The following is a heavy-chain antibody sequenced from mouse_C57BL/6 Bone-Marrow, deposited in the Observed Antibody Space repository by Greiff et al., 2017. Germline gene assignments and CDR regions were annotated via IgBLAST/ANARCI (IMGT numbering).Heavy chain of an antibody. CDR2: INPNNGGT. Sequence: EVKLVESGPELVKPGASVKMSCKASGYTFTDYNMHWVKQSHGKSLEWIGYINPNNGGTSYNQKFKGKATLTVNKSSSTAYMELRSLTSEDSAVYYCARLGSPGNYWGQGTTLTVSS. J-gene: IGHJ2*01. V-gene: IGHV1-22*01. CDR1: GYTFTDYN. CDR3: ARLGSPGNY. D-gene: IGHD6-1*01.